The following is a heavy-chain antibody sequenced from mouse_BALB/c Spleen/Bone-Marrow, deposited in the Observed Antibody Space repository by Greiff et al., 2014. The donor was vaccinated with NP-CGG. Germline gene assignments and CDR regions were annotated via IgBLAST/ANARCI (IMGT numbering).Heavy chain of an antibody. CDR3: AREVSRYFDV. V-gene: IGHV1-63*02. J-gene: IGHJ1*01. CDR1: GYTFTNYW. CDR2: IYPGGGYT. D-gene: IGHD2-1*01. Sequence: QVQLKESGAELVRPGTSVKISCKASGYTFTNYWLGWVKQRPGHGLEWIGDIYPGGGYTNYNEKFKGKAALTADTSSSTAYMQLSSLTSEASAFYFCAREVSRYFDVWGAGTTVTVSS.